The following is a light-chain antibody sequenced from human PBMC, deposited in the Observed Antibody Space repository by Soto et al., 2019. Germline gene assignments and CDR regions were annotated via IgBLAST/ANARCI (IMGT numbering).Light chain of an antibody. CDR2: GAS. V-gene: IGKV3-15*01. CDR3: QQYNNWTLT. J-gene: IGKJ4*01. Sequence: EIVMTQSPATLSVSPGKRATLSCRASHSVSGNLAWYQQKPGKPPRLLIYGASTRATGIPARFSGSGSGTEFTLTISSLQSEDFAVYYCQQYNNWTLTFGGGTKVEIK. CDR1: HSVSGN.